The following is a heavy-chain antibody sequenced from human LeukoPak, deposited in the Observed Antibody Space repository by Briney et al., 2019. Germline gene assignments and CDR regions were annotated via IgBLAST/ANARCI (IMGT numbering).Heavy chain of an antibody. CDR2: IYYSGSS. CDR3: ARNRDGYNSFDY. J-gene: IGHJ4*02. V-gene: IGHV4-59*12. CDR1: GGSISSYC. Sequence: SETLSPTCTVSGGSISSYCWSWIRQPPGKGLEWIGYIYYSGSSYYNPSLRSRVTISVDTSKNHFSLKLSSVTAADTAVYYCARNRDGYNSFDYWGQGTLVTVSS. D-gene: IGHD5-24*01.